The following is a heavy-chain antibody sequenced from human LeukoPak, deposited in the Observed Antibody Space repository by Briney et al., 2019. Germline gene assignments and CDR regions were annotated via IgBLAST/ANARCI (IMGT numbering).Heavy chain of an antibody. V-gene: IGHV3-7*01. J-gene: IGHJ5*02. CDR2: IKQDGSEK. CDR1: GFTFSSYW. D-gene: IGHD5-18*01. Sequence: GGSLRLSCAASGFTFSSYWMSWVRQAPGKGLEWVANIKQDGSEKYYVDSVKSRFTISRDNAKNSLYLQMNSLRAEDTAVYYCARDGTAMLEDNWFDPWGQGTLVTVSS. CDR3: ARDGTAMLEDNWFDP.